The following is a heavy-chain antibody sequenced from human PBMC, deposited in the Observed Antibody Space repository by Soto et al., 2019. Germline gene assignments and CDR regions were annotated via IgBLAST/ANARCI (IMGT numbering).Heavy chain of an antibody. Sequence: GGSLRLSCAASWFTLSSHNIKWGRPAPGKGLEWVSSISSSSSYIYYADSVKGRFTISRDNAKNSLYLQMNSLRAEDTAVYYCARDRIAAASSTAFDIWGQGTMVTVSS. V-gene: IGHV3-21*01. CDR2: ISSSSSYI. CDR1: WFTLSSHN. D-gene: IGHD6-13*01. J-gene: IGHJ3*02. CDR3: ARDRIAAASSTAFDI.